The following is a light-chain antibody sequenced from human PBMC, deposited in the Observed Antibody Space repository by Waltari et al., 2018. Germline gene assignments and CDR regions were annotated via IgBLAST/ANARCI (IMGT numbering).Light chain of an antibody. J-gene: IGLJ2*01. Sequence: SYVLTQPPSVSVAPGQTAKITCEAHNIRGKSVHWYQQKPGQAPVVVVYDDSDRPSGIPERFSGSNAGNTATLSISRVEAGDEAVYYCQVWHSISDPPVIFGGGTELTVL. V-gene: IGLV3-21*02. CDR1: NIRGKS. CDR2: DDS. CDR3: QVWHSISDPPVI.